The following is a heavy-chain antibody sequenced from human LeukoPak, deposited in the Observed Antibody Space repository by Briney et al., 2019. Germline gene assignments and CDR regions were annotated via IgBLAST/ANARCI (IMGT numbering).Heavy chain of an antibody. CDR2: IYYSGST. Sequence: SETLSLTCTVSGGSISSYYWSWIRQPPGKGLEWIGYIYYSGSTNYNPSLKGRVTISVDTSKNQFSLKLSSVTAADTAVYYCARIAYCSSTSCQYYFDYWGQGTLVTVSS. V-gene: IGHV4-59*01. CDR1: GGSISSYY. CDR3: ARIAYCSSTSCQYYFDY. D-gene: IGHD2-2*01. J-gene: IGHJ4*02.